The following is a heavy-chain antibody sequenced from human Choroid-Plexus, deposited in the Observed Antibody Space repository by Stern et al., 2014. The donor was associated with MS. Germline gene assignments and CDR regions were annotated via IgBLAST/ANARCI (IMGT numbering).Heavy chain of an antibody. CDR3: CADVSYQGSGEIDF. D-gene: IGHD3-10*01. Sequence: EVQLVESGGGLVKPGGSLRLSCAVSGFTFNNSWMSWVRQAPGNGLEWISRIKFNAAKTEYAEPVKGRFIISRDDSKTTLFLQMNGLITEDTAVYFCCADVSYQGSGEIDFWGQGTLVTVSS. J-gene: IGHJ4*02. CDR1: GFTFNNSW. CDR2: IKFNAAKT. V-gene: IGHV3-15*01.